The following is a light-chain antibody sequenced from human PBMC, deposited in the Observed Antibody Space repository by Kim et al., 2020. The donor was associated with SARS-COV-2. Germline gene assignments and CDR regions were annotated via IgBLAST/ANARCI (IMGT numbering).Light chain of an antibody. V-gene: IGKV3-20*01. CDR1: QSVSSSY. CDR3: QQYGSSPRA. CDR2: GAS. Sequence: SPGETATHSCRASQSVSSSYLAWYQQKPGQAPRLLIYGASSRATGIPDRFSGSGSGTDFTLPISRLEPEDFAVYYCQQYGSSPRAFGQGTKVDI. J-gene: IGKJ1*01.